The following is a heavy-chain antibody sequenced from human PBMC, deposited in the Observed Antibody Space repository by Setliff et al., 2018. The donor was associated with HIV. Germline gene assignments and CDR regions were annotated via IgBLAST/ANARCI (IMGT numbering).Heavy chain of an antibody. CDR3: ARSTYYYGSGKGSGWFDP. CDR1: GYSISNGYY. CDR2: MFHSGNT. V-gene: IGHV4-38-2*01. D-gene: IGHD3-10*01. Sequence: PSETLSLTCAVSGYSISNGYYWGWLRQSPGKGLEWIGSMFHSGNTYYNPSLESRVSMSVDTSTNQVSLQLSSVTAADTAVYYCARSTYYYGSGKGSGWFDPWGQGTLVTVSS. J-gene: IGHJ5*02.